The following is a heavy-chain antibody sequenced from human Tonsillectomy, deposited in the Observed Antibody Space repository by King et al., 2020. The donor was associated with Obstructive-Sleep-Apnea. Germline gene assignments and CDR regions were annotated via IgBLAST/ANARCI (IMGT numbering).Heavy chain of an antibody. V-gene: IGHV3-30-3*01. CDR2: ILYDGTNK. J-gene: IGHJ4*02. CDR1: GFTFSSYA. CDR3: ARDLSGDYYDSSGIDY. Sequence: HVQLVESGGGVVQPGRSLRLSCAASGFTFSSYAMYWVRQAPGKGLEWVAAILYDGTNKDYADSVKGRFTIARDNSKNTLYLQMNILRPEDTAVYYCARDLSGDYYDSSGIDYWGQGTLVTVSS. D-gene: IGHD3-22*01.